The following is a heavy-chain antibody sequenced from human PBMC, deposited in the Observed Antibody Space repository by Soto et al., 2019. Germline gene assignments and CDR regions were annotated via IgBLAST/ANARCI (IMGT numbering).Heavy chain of an antibody. J-gene: IGHJ4*02. CDR3: AKDSNKYSSSLRGRYFDY. D-gene: IGHD3-22*01. V-gene: IGHV3-23*01. Sequence: EVQLLESGGGLVQRGGSQSLSCAASGFTFTGYVMSWVRQAPGKGQEGVAGISGGGSTAFYGYSVKGQFTISTDNAKNTVVLQMDSLRAEDTAIYYCAKDSNKYSSSLRGRYFDYWGQGTLVTVSS. CDR2: ISGGGSTA. CDR1: GFTFTGYV.